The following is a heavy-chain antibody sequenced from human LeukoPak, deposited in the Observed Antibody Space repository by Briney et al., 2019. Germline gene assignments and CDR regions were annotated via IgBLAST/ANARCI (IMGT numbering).Heavy chain of an antibody. J-gene: IGHJ5*02. Sequence: SETLSLTCTVSGGSISSGGYYWTWIRQLPGKGLESIGSIFYSGSTYYNPSLKSRVTISVDTSKNHFSLKLTSVTAADTAMYYCARDGGYSSGRYWFDPWGQGTLVTVSS. CDR2: IFYSGST. V-gene: IGHV4-31*03. D-gene: IGHD6-19*01. CDR3: ARDGGYSSGRYWFDP. CDR1: GGSISSGGYY.